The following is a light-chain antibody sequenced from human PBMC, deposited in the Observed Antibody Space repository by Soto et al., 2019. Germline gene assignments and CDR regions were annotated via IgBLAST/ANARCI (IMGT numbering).Light chain of an antibody. CDR2: GAS. J-gene: IGKJ1*01. Sequence: ESVLTQSPGTLSLSPGEIATLSCRATESISSSYLAWYQQKPGQAPRLLIYGASSRATGIPDRFSGSGSGTDFTITISRLEPEDFAVYYCQQYGSSPPWKFGQGTKVELK. CDR3: QQYGSSPPWK. CDR1: ESISSSY. V-gene: IGKV3-20*01.